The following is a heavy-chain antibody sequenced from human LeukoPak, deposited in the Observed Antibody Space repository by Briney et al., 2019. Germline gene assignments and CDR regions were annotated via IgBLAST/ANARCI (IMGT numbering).Heavy chain of an antibody. CDR2: IFYSGST. CDR1: GGSISGGGYY. CDR3: ARRADTAMVLDY. J-gene: IGHJ4*02. V-gene: IGHV4-31*03. Sequence: SQTLSLTCTVSGGSISGGGYYWSWIRQHPGKGLEWIGYIFYSGSTYYNPSLKSRVSISVDTSKNQFSLKLSSVTAADTAVYYCARRADTAMVLDYWGQGTLVTASS. D-gene: IGHD5-18*01.